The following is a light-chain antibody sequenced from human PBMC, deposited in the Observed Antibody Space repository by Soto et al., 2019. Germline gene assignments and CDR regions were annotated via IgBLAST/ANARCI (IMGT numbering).Light chain of an antibody. CDR1: QSVRSNY. CDR2: GAS. J-gene: IGKJ2*01. CDR3: QPPGGSPHT. V-gene: IGKV3-20*01. Sequence: EIVLTQSPGTLSLSPGERATLSCRASQSVRSNYLAWYQQKPGQAPRLLIYGASSRAPGIPDRFSGTGSGTGFTLTLSRLEPEDFAVHYCQPPGGSPHTFAQGTTLEI.